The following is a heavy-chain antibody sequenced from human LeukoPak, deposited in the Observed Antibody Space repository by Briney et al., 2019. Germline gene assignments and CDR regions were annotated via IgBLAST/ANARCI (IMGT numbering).Heavy chain of an antibody. J-gene: IGHJ4*02. Sequence: GGSLRLSCAASGFTFSSYSMNWVRQAPGKGPEWVSYISSSSSTIYYADSVKGRFTISRDNAKNSLYLQMNSLRAEDTAVYYCARVWGGYSYGFDFDYWGQGTLVTVSS. V-gene: IGHV3-48*01. CDR1: GFTFSSYS. D-gene: IGHD5-18*01. CDR3: ARVWGGYSYGFDFDY. CDR2: ISSSSSTI.